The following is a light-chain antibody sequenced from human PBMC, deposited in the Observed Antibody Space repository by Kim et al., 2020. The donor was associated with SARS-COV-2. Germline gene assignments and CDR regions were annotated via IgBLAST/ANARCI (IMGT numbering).Light chain of an antibody. CDR3: QQYDKLPLT. V-gene: IGKV1-33*01. Sequence: SASIGDRVTITCQASHDVSNYLNWYQQQSGKAPKVLIHDVSDLETGVPSRFSGSGFGTEFTLTISRLQPEDIGTYICQQYDKLPLTFGGGTKVEIK. CDR1: HDVSNY. J-gene: IGKJ4*01. CDR2: DVS.